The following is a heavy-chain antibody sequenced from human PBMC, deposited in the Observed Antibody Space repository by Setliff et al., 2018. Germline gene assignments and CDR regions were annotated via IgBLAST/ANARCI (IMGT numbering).Heavy chain of an antibody. J-gene: IGHJ4*02. CDR2: SIPIFGTT. CDR3: AREGSGIDSTGYSRLLYH. D-gene: IGHD3-22*01. V-gene: IGHV1-69*05. Sequence: GASVKVSCKASGATFSSHDISWVRQAPGQGLEWMGGSIPIFGTTNYAQRVQGRVTLATDTSTSTAYMDLRNLRSDDTAVYFCAREGSGIDSTGYSRLLYHWGQGTLVTVSS. CDR1: GATFSSHD.